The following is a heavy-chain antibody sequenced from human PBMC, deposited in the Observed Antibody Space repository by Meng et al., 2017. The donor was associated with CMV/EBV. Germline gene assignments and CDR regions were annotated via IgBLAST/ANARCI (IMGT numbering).Heavy chain of an antibody. V-gene: IGHV2-5*01. J-gene: IGHJ4*02. Sequence: SGPTLVKPTQTLTLTCTFSGFSLITSGVGVGWIRQPPGKALEWLAVIYWNGDKRYRPSLESRLSITPDTSKNQVVLTMTNMDPVDTATYYCAHRSNFYGSGSRSFDYWGQGTLVAVSS. CDR3: AHRSNFYGSGSRSFDY. D-gene: IGHD3-10*01. CDR1: GFSLITSGVG. CDR2: IYWNGDK.